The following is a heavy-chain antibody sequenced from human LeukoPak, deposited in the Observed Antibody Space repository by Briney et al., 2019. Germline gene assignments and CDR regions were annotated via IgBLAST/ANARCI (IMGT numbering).Heavy chain of an antibody. Sequence: SVKVSCKASGGTFSSYAITWVRQAPGQGLEWMGGIIPIFGTANYAQKFQGRVTITADESTSTAYMELSRLRSEDTAVYYCARGGEDCRSYHFDYWGQGTLVTVSS. D-gene: IGHD3-16*01. J-gene: IGHJ4*02. V-gene: IGHV1-69*13. CDR1: GGTFSSYA. CDR3: ARGGEDCRSYHFDY. CDR2: IIPIFGTA.